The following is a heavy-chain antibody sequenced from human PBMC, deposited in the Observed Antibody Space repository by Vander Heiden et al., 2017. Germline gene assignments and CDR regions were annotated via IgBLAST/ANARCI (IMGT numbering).Heavy chain of an antibody. Sequence: QVQVQQWGAGLLKPSETLSLTCAVHGGSFSGYYWSGIRQPPGKGLEWIGEINHSGVTNYNPALKSRVTISVDTSKNQFSLKLTSVTAADTAVYYCASPSSPLDPWGQGTLVTVSS. D-gene: IGHD6-13*01. CDR1: GGSFSGYY. CDR2: INHSGVT. J-gene: IGHJ5*02. CDR3: ASPSSPLDP. V-gene: IGHV4-34*02.